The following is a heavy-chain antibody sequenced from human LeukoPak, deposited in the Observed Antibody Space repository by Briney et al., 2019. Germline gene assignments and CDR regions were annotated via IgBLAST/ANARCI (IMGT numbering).Heavy chain of an antibody. CDR3: ARSPPRYSGSYYVWFDP. CDR2: IYYSGST. CDR1: GGSISSYY. Sequence: PSETLSLTCTVSGGSISSYYWSWIRQPPGKGLEWIGYIYYSGSTNYNPSLKSRVTISVDTSKNQFSLKLSSVTAADTAVYYCARSPPRYSGSYYVWFDPWGQGTLVTVSS. J-gene: IGHJ5*02. D-gene: IGHD1-26*01. V-gene: IGHV4-59*01.